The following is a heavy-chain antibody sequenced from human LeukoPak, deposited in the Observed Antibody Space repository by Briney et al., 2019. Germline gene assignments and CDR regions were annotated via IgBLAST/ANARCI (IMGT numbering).Heavy chain of an antibody. CDR3: AKDRGYCSGGSCPDAFDI. V-gene: IGHV3-23*01. CDR1: GFTFSSYA. CDR2: ISGSGGST. D-gene: IGHD2-15*01. Sequence: GGSLRLSCAASGFTFSSYAMSWVRQAPGKGLEWVSAISGSGGSTYYADSVKGRFTISRDNSKNTLYLQMNSLRAEDTAVYNCAKDRGYCSGGSCPDAFDIWGQGTMVTVSS. J-gene: IGHJ3*02.